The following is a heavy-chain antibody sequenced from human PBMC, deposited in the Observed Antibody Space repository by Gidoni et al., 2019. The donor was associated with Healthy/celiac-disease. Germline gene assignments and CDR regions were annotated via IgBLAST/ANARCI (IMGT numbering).Heavy chain of an antibody. CDR1: GGSFSGYY. CDR3: ARGRGNWNPIWRYYYYGMDV. V-gene: IGHV4-34*01. Sequence: QVQIQQRGAGLLKPSETLSLTCAVYGGSFSGYYCSWIRQTPGKGLKWIGEINHSGSTDYNPSLKSRVTISVDTSKNQFSLKLSSVTAADTAVYYCARGRGNWNPIWRYYYYGMDVWGQGTTVTVSS. J-gene: IGHJ6*02. D-gene: IGHD1-20*01. CDR2: INHSGST.